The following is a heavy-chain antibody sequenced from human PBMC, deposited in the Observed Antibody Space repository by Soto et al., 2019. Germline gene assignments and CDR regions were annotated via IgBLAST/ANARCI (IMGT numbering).Heavy chain of an antibody. D-gene: IGHD3-10*01. CDR3: ARFSMVRGVIRNWFDP. Sequence: SETLSLTCTVSGGSVSSGSYYWSWIRQHPGKGLEWIGYIYYSGSTYYNPSLKSRVTISVDTSKNQFSLKLSSVTAADTAVYYCARFSMVRGVIRNWFDPWGQGTLVTVSS. CDR2: IYYSGST. J-gene: IGHJ5*02. CDR1: GGSVSSGSYY. V-gene: IGHV4-31*03.